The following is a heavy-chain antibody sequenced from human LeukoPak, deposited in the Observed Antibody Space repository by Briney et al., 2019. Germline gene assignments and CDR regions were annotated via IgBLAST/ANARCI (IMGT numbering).Heavy chain of an antibody. CDR3: AKGYYFSGSSTIDY. Sequence: GGSLRLSCAASGFTFSSYAMSWVRQAPGKGLEWVSAISGSGGSTYYADSVKGRFTISRDNSKNTLFLQMNSLRAEDTAVYYCAKGYYFSGSSTIDYCGQGTLVTVSS. D-gene: IGHD1-26*01. V-gene: IGHV3-23*01. CDR1: GFTFSSYA. CDR2: ISGSGGST. J-gene: IGHJ4*02.